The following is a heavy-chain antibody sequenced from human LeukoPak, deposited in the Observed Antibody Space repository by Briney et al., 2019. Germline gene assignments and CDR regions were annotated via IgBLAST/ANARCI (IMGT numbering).Heavy chain of an antibody. D-gene: IGHD3-3*01. CDR1: GFTFSSYS. V-gene: IGHV3-21*01. CDR3: ARGWDFRSGYRTPFGY. J-gene: IGHJ4*02. Sequence: GGSLRLSCAASGFTFSSYSMNWVRQAPGKGLEWVSSISSSSSYIYYADSVKGRFTISRDNAKNSLYLQMNSLRAEDTAVYYCARGWDFRSGYRTPFGYWGQGTLVTVSS. CDR2: ISSSSSYI.